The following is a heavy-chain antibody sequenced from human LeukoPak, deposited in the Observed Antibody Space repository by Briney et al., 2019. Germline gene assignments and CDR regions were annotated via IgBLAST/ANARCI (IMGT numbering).Heavy chain of an antibody. CDR2: INTNTGNP. D-gene: IGHD3-22*01. CDR3: ARAHLPHYYDSSGYYGD. V-gene: IGHV7-4-1*02. CDR1: GYTFTSYA. Sequence: RASVKVSCKASGYTFTSYAMNWVRQAPGQGLEWMGWINTNTGNPTYAQGFTGRFVFSLDTSVSTAYLQISSLKAEDTAVYYCARAHLPHYYDSSGYYGDWGQGTLVTVSS. J-gene: IGHJ4*02.